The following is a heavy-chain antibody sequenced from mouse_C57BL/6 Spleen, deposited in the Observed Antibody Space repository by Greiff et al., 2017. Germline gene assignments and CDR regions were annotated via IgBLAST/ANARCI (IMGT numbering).Heavy chain of an antibody. CDR3: TLTTIVGYAMDY. Sequence: VQLQQPGAELVRPGSSVKLSCKASGYTFTSYWMHWVKQRPIQGLEWIGNIDPSDSETHYNQKFKGKATLTVDKSSSTAYMQLSSLTSENSAVYYCTLTTIVGYAMDYWGQGTSVTVSS. CDR2: IDPSDSET. V-gene: IGHV1-52*01. CDR1: GYTFTSYW. D-gene: IGHD1-1*01. J-gene: IGHJ4*01.